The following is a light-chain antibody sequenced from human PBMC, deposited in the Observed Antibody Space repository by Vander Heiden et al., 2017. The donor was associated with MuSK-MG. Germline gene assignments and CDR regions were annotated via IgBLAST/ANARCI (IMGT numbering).Light chain of an antibody. V-gene: IGKV3-20*01. CDR1: QSVSSSY. CDR3: HQDRSLWT. CDR2: GAS. Sequence: EIVLTQSPGTLSLSPGERATLSCRASQSVSSSYLAWYQQKPGQAPRLIIYGASSSANGIPDRFSGSGYGKDFTLTSSRREHEDFAVYYSHQDRSLWTFGQGTKVEIK. J-gene: IGKJ1*01.